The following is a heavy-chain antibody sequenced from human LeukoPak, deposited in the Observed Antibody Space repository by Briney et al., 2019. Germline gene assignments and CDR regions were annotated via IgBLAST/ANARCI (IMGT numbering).Heavy chain of an antibody. CDR2: IYHSGST. CDR3: ARHDDYYDSSGCFDY. V-gene: IGHV4-38-2*01. D-gene: IGHD3-22*01. Sequence: SETLSLTCAVSGYSISSGYYWGWIRQPPGKGLEWIGSIYHSGSTYYNPSLKSRVTISVDTSKNQFSLKLSSVTAADTAVSYCARHDDYYDSSGCFDYWGQGTLVTVSS. J-gene: IGHJ4*02. CDR1: GYSISSGYY.